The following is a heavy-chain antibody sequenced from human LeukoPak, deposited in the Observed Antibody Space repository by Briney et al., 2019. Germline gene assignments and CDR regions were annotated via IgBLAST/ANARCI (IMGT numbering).Heavy chain of an antibody. CDR3: ARGGYCSSTSCYFPDY. CDR2: IIPILGIA. D-gene: IGHD2-2*01. V-gene: IGHV1-69*04. Sequence: SVKVSCKASGGTFSSYAISWVRQAPGQGLEWMGRIIPILGIANYAQKFQGRVTITADESTSTAYMELSSLRSEDTAVYYCARGGYCSSTSCYFPDYWGQGTLVTVSS. CDR1: GGTFSSYA. J-gene: IGHJ4*02.